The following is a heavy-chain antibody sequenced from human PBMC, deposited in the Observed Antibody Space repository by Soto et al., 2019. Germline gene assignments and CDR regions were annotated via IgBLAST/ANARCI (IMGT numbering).Heavy chain of an antibody. D-gene: IGHD2-2*01. V-gene: IGHV3-48*01. J-gene: IGHJ5*02. Sequence: GGSLRLSCAASGFTFSSYSMNWVRQAPGKGLEWVSYISSSRSAIYYADSVKGRFTISRDNAKNSLFLQMNSLRAEDTAVYYCAREYCSSTSCLHCFDPWGQGT. CDR3: AREYCSSTSCLHCFDP. CDR2: ISSSRSAI. CDR1: GFTFSSYS.